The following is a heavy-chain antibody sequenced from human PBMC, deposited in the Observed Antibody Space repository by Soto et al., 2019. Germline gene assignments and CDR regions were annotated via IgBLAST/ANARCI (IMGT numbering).Heavy chain of an antibody. J-gene: IGHJ5*02. CDR3: ARENSLNYYDSSGYYSESGP. CDR1: GGSISSGDYY. D-gene: IGHD3-22*01. V-gene: IGHV4-30-4*01. CDR2: IYYSGST. Sequence: SETLSLTCTVSGGSISSGDYYWSWIRQPPGKGLEWIGYIYYSGSTYYNPSLKSRVTISVDTSKNQFSLKLSSVTAADTAVYYCARENSLNYYDSSGYYSESGPWGQGTLVTVSS.